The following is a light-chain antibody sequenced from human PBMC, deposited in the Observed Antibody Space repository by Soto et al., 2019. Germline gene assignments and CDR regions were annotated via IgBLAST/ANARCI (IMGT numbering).Light chain of an antibody. J-gene: IGKJ5*01. V-gene: IGKV3-20*01. CDR3: QQYGNSPIT. CDR1: ERIYSAY. Sequence: EVVLTQSPGTLSLSRDARSTLSSVTSERIYSAYLGWYQQKPGQAPRLLIYGTSSRATGIPDRFSGSGSGTDFTLTISRLEPEDFAVYYCQQYGNSPITFGQGTRLEI. CDR2: GTS.